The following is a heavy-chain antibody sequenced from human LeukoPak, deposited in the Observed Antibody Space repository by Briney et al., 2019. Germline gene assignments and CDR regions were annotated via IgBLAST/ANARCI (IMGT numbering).Heavy chain of an antibody. CDR3: ARGECCSVGSCNSEDWFDP. CDR1: GYSFTNYW. D-gene: IGHD2-15*01. J-gene: IGHJ5*02. Sequence: PGESLKIPCKCSGYSFTNYWVSWVRQRPGKGLEWMGIIYPGESATRYSPSFQGQVTISADKSINTAYLQWSSLKASDTAMYYCARGECCSVGSCNSEDWFDPWGQGTLVTVSS. CDR2: IYPGESAT. V-gene: IGHV5-51*01.